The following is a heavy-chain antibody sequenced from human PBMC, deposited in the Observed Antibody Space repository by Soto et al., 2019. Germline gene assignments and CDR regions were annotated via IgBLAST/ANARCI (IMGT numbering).Heavy chain of an antibody. J-gene: IGHJ5*02. V-gene: IGHV3-7*03. CDR1: GFSFSNYW. Sequence: LRLSCAASGFSFSNYWMTWVRQAPGKGLEWVANIIKDGSEKSYVDSVKGRFTISRDNAKNSLFLEMNSLRVEDTAVYYCVRDWGGLDPWGQGTLVTAPQ. D-gene: IGHD3-10*01. CDR2: IIKDGSEK. CDR3: VRDWGGLDP.